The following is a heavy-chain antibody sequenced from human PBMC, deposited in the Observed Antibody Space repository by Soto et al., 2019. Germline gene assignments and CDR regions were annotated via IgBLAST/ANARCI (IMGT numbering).Heavy chain of an antibody. CDR2: IIPIFGTA. D-gene: IGHD6-6*01. J-gene: IGHJ5*02. CDR1: GGTFSSYA. CDR3: ARGLEYSSSSRGDWFDP. Sequence: SVKVSCKASGGTFSSYAISWVRQAPGQGLEWMGGIIPIFGTANYAQKFQGRVTITADESTSTAYMELSSLRSEDTAVYYCARGLEYSSSSRGDWFDPWGQGTLVTVSS. V-gene: IGHV1-69*13.